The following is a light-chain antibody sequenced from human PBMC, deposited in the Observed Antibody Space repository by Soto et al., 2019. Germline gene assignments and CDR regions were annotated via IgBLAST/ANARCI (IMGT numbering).Light chain of an antibody. V-gene: IGKV3-15*01. J-gene: IGKJ5*01. Sequence: EIVMTHSPGTLALSPCERASLSASASRSVNLSYLAWYQQKPGQAPRLLIYGESSRATGVPARFSGRGSGTEFTLTISSLQSEDFAVYYCQQYNNWPPNTFGQGTRLEI. CDR3: QQYNNWPPNT. CDR2: GES. CDR1: RSVNLSY.